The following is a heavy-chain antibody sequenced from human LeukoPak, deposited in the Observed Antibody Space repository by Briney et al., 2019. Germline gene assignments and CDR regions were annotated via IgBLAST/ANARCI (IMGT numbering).Heavy chain of an antibody. J-gene: IGHJ4*02. V-gene: IGHV1-69*04. CDR2: IIPILGIA. CDR1: GGTFSSYA. CDR3: AREGTPNYDFWSGYFDY. Sequence: SVKVSCKASGGTFSSYAISWVRQAPGQGLEWMGRIIPILGIANYAQKFQGRVTMTRDTSTSTVYMELSSLRSEDTAVYYCAREGTPNYDFWSGYFDYWGQGTLVTVSS. D-gene: IGHD3-3*01.